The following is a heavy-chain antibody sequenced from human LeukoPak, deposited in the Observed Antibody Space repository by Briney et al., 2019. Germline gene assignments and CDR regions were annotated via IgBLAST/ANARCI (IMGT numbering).Heavy chain of an antibody. D-gene: IGHD3-9*01. CDR1: GHRFTSYG. CDR3: AREVGNVLTGY. V-gene: IGHV1-18*01. CDR2: ISIYNGNT. Sequence: ASVKVSCKTSGHRFTSYGISWVRHAPGQGLEWMGWISIYNGNTKYAQNLQGRVTMTRDTSTGTAYLDLRSLRSDDTALYYCAREVGNVLTGYWGQGTQVTVSS. J-gene: IGHJ4*02.